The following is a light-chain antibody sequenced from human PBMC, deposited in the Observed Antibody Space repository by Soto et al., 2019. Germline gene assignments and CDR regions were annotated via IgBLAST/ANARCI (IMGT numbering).Light chain of an antibody. Sequence: QSVLTQPPSASGTPGQRVTISCSTSSSNIGGNTVNWYQQVPGTAPKLLIYSYDQRPSGVPDRFSGSKSGTSASLAISGLQSEDEADYYCAAWDASLNGYVFGNGTQLTVL. V-gene: IGLV1-44*01. CDR2: SYD. CDR1: SSNIGGNT. J-gene: IGLJ7*01. CDR3: AAWDASLNGYV.